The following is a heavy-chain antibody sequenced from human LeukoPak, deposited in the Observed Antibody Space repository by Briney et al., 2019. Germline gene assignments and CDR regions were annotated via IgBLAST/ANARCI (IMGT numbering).Heavy chain of an antibody. V-gene: IGHV3-30*02. CDR2: IRYDGSNK. D-gene: IGHD6-19*01. CDR1: GFTFSSYE. Sequence: GGSLRLSCAASGFTFSSYEMNWVRQAPGKGLEWVAFIRYDGSNKYYADSVKGRFTISRDNSKNTLYLQMNSLRAEDTAVYYCAKDRIAVAATFDYWGQGTLVTVSS. J-gene: IGHJ4*02. CDR3: AKDRIAVAATFDY.